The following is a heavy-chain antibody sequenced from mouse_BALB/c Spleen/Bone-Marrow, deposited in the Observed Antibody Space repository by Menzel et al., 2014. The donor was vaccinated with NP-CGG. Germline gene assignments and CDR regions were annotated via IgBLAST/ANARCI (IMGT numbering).Heavy chain of an antibody. D-gene: IGHD2-12*01. J-gene: IGHJ4*01. CDR1: GYAFTSYN. V-gene: IGHV1S135*01. CDR2: IDPYSGGT. Sequence: VHVKQSGPELVKPGASVKVSCKASGYAFTSYNMYWVKQSHGKSLEWIGYIDPYSGGTNYNQKFRGKATLTVDKSSNTAYIHLNSLTSEDSAVYFCAGELSRAMDYWGQGTSVTVSS. CDR3: AGELSRAMDY.